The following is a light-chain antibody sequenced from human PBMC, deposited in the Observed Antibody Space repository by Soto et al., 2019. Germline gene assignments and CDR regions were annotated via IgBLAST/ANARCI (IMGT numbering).Light chain of an antibody. V-gene: IGLV2-14*01. CDR2: EVS. CDR1: SSYVGGYNY. Sequence: QSVLTQPASVSGSPGQSITISCTGTSSYVGGYNYVSWYQQHPGKAPKLMIYEVSNRPSGVSTRFSGSKSGNTASLTISGLQAEDEADYYCSSYTSSSTLTWVFGGGTKLTVL. CDR3: SSYTSSSTLTWV. J-gene: IGLJ3*02.